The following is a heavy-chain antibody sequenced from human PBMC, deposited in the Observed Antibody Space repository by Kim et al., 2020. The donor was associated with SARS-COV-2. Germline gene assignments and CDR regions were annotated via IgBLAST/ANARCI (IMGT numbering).Heavy chain of an antibody. D-gene: IGHD2-2*01. CDR3: ARGLRFIVVVPAAMVPWFDP. V-gene: IGHV4-34*01. Sequence: RVTISVDTSKNQFSLKLSSVTAADTAVYYCARGLRFIVVVPAAMVPWFDPWGQGTLVTVSS. J-gene: IGHJ5*02.